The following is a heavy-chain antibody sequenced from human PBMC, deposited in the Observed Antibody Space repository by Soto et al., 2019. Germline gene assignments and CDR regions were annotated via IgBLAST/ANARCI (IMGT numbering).Heavy chain of an antibody. J-gene: IGHJ6*02. V-gene: IGHV5-10-1*01. D-gene: IGHD6-13*01. CDR3: SRRSRGTMAAAGTPYYYGMDV. CDR2: IDPSDSYT. CDR1: GYSFTSYW. Sequence: GESLKISCKGSGYSFTSYWISWVRQMPGKGLEWMGRIDPSDSYTNYSPSFQGHVTISADKSISTAYLQWSSLKASDTAMYYCSRRSRGTMAAAGTPYYYGMDVWGQGTTVTVSS.